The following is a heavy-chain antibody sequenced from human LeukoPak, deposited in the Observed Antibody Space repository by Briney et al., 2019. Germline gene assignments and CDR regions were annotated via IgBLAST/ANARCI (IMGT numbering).Heavy chain of an antibody. CDR1: GGSVSSSNHY. J-gene: IGHJ4*02. D-gene: IGHD5-24*01. Sequence: SETLSLTCTVSGGSVSSSNHYWGWIRQPPGKGLELIGSIYYSGSTYYNPSPKSRVTISVDTSKNQFSLKLSSVTAADTALFYCARHGSDGRAFYFDYWGQGTLVTVSS. CDR2: IYYSGST. CDR3: ARHGSDGRAFYFDY. V-gene: IGHV4-39*01.